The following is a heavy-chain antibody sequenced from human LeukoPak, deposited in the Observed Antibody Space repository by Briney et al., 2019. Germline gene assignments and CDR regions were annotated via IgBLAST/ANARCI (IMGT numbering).Heavy chain of an antibody. Sequence: SVKVSCKASGGTFISYAISWVRQAPGQGLEWMGGIIPIFGTANYAQKFQGRVTITADESTSTAYMELSSLRSEDTAVYYCARALHYYDSSGLSYWGQGTLVTVSS. CDR3: ARALHYYDSSGLSY. CDR1: GGTFISYA. V-gene: IGHV1-69*13. CDR2: IIPIFGTA. D-gene: IGHD3-22*01. J-gene: IGHJ4*02.